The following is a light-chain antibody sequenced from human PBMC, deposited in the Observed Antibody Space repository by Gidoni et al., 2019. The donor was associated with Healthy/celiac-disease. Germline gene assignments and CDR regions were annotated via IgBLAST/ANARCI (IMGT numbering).Light chain of an antibody. Sequence: DIQMTQPPSSLSASVGDRVTITCRASQSISSYLNWYQQKPGKAPKLLIYAASSLQSGVPSRFSGSGSGTDSTLTISSLQPEDFATYYCQQSYSTPTWTLXXXTKVEIK. CDR3: QQSYSTPTWT. CDR2: AAS. V-gene: IGKV1-39*01. CDR1: QSISSY. J-gene: IGKJ1*01.